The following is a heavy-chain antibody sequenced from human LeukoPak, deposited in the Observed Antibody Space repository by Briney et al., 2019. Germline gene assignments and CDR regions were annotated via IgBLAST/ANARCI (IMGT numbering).Heavy chain of an antibody. CDR2: ISSSSSYI. J-gene: IGHJ4*02. D-gene: IGHD2-15*01. CDR1: GFTFSSYS. Sequence: GGSLRLSCAASGFTFSSYSMNWVRQAPGKGLEWVSSISSSSSYIYYADSVKGRFTISRDNAKNSLYLQMNSLRAEDTAVYYCASCSGGSCYTSDYWGQGTLVTVSS. CDR3: ASCSGGSCYTSDY. V-gene: IGHV3-21*01.